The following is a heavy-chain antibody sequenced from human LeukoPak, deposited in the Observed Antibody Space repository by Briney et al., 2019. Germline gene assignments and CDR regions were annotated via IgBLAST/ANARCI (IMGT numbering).Heavy chain of an antibody. Sequence: GGSLRLSCAASGFTFSNAWMNWVRHAPGKGLEWVGRIQRKTDVGTTDYSAPVKARFTISRDDSKNTLYLQMNSLKTEDTAVYYCITDFDYGETGGVDYWGQGILVTVSS. CDR1: GFTFSNAW. V-gene: IGHV3-15*01. CDR2: IQRKTDVGTT. D-gene: IGHD4-17*01. J-gene: IGHJ4*02. CDR3: ITDFDYGETGGVDY.